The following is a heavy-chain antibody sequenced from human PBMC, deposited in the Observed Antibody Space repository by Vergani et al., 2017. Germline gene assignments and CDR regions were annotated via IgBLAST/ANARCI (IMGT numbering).Heavy chain of an antibody. CDR3: ARLITMIVVVDENWFDP. J-gene: IGHJ5*02. CDR1: GFTFSSYW. D-gene: IGHD3-22*01. Sequence: EVQLVESGGGLVQPGGSLRLSCAASGFTFSSYWMHWVRQAPGKGLVWVSRINSDGSSTSYADSVKGRFTISRDNAKNTLYLQMNSLRAEDTAVYYCARLITMIVVVDENWFDPWGQGTLGTVSS. CDR2: INSDGSST. V-gene: IGHV3-74*01.